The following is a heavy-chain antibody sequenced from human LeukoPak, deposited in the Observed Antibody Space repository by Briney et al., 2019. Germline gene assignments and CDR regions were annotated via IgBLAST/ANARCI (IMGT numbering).Heavy chain of an antibody. CDR1: GGSISSGGYY. V-gene: IGHV4-39*07. J-gene: IGHJ4*02. Sequence: PSETLSLTCTVSGGSISSGGYYWSWIRQHPGKGLEWIGSIYHSGSTYYNPSLKSRVTISVDTSKNQFSLKLSSVTAADTAVYYCARDFYDYVWGSYRANIKFDYWGQGTLVTVSS. D-gene: IGHD3-16*02. CDR3: ARDFYDYVWGSYRANIKFDY. CDR2: IYHSGST.